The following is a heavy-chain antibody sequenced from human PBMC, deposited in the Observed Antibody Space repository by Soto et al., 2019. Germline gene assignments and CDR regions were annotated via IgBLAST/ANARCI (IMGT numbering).Heavy chain of an antibody. CDR3: AKDPCLAPGNFDY. J-gene: IGHJ4*02. D-gene: IGHD1-26*01. V-gene: IGHV3-23*01. CDR1: GFTFSRYA. Sequence: HPGGSLRLSCAPAGFTFSRYAMSWVRQAPGKGLEWVSAISGSGGSTYYADSVKGRFTISRDNSKNTLYLQMNSLRAEDTAVYYCAKDPCLAPGNFDYWGQGPLVTVSS. CDR2: ISGSGGST.